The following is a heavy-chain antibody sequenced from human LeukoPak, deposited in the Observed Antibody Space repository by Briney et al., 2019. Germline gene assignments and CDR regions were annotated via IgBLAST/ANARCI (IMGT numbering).Heavy chain of an antibody. CDR3: ATYGGNPRGFDP. V-gene: IGHV4-39*01. Sequence: SETLSLTCTVSGGSISSSSYYWGWIRQPPGKGLEWIGSIYYSGSTYYNPSLKSRVTISVDTSKNQISLKLSSVTAADTAVYYCATYGGNPRGFDPWGQGTLVTVSS. D-gene: IGHD4-23*01. CDR2: IYYSGST. CDR1: GGSISSSSYY. J-gene: IGHJ5*02.